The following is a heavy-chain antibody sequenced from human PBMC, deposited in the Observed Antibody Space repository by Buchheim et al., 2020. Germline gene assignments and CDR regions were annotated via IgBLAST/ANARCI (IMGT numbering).Heavy chain of an antibody. D-gene: IGHD2-15*01. CDR2: IIPIFGTA. CDR1: GGTFSSYA. V-gene: IGHV1-69*01. J-gene: IGHJ6*03. Sequence: QVQLVQSGAEVKKPGSSVKVSCKASGGTFSSYAISWVRQAPGQGLEWMGGIIPIFGTANYAQKFQGRVTITADESTSTAYMELSSLRSEDTAVYYCASSQSSSVVVAADWNYYPAAQASYYYYMDVWGKGTT. CDR3: ASSQSSSVVVAADWNYYPAAQASYYYYMDV.